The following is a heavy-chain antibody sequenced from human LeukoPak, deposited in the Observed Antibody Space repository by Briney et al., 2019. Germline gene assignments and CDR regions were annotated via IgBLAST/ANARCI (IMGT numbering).Heavy chain of an antibody. D-gene: IGHD6-13*01. CDR3: ARAQQHLSWFDP. J-gene: IGHJ5*02. Sequence: PSETLSLTCTVSGGSISSYYWSWIRQPPGKGLEWIGYIYYSGSTNYNPSLKSRVTISVDTSKNQFSLKLSSVTAADTAVYYCARAQQHLSWFDPWGQGTLVTVSS. V-gene: IGHV4-59*01. CDR2: IYYSGST. CDR1: GGSISSYY.